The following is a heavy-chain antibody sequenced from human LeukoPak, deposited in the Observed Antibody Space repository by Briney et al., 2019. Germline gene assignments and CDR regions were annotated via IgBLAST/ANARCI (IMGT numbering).Heavy chain of an antibody. Sequence: SVKVSCKTSGLTFSTYAFTWVRQAPGQRLEWMGGIIPIFDTAIYAQKFRGRVTITADESTSTAYMELSTLRSEDTAVYYCPRGPTYSIYAYWGQGTLVTVSS. J-gene: IGHJ4*02. CDR2: IIPIFDTA. D-gene: IGHD4-11*01. CDR1: GLTFSTYA. V-gene: IGHV1-69*13. CDR3: PRGPTYSIYAY.